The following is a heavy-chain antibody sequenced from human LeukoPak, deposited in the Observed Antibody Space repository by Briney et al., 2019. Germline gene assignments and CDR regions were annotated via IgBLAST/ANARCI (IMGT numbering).Heavy chain of an antibody. D-gene: IGHD2-21*02. CDR3: ARADGGDIDY. J-gene: IGHJ4*02. CDR1: GFTFSTYS. Sequence: GRSLRLSCAASGFTFSTYSMNWVRQAPGKGLEGVSSISSSYNYTYYAESLKGRLTISRDNAKNALYLQMSSLRAEDTAVYYCARADGGDIDYWGQGTLVTVSS. CDR2: ISSSYNYT. V-gene: IGHV3-21*01.